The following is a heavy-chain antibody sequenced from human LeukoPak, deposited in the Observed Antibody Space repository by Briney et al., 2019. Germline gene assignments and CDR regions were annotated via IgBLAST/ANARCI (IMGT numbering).Heavy chain of an antibody. CDR3: ARAGRYYYDSSGYLGDKQTDY. CDR2: IYYSGST. V-gene: IGHV4-39*07. D-gene: IGHD3-22*01. CDR1: GGSISSSSYY. J-gene: IGHJ4*02. Sequence: SPSETLSLTCTVSGGSISSSSYYWGWIRQPPGKGLEWIGTIYYSGSTSYKPSLKSRVTISVDTSRNQFSLKLSSVTAADTAVYYCARAGRYYYDSSGYLGDKQTDYWGQGTLVTVSS.